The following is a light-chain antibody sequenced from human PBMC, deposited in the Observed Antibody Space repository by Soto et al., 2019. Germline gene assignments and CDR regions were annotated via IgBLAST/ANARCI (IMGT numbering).Light chain of an antibody. CDR3: HQYATSPFT. J-gene: IGKJ3*01. V-gene: IGKV3D-20*01. CDR2: DTS. Sequence: EIVLTQSPATLSLSPGERATLSCGASQSVRSNFLAWYQQKPGLAPRLLIYDTSSRATGIPDRFSGSGSGTDFTLTISRLEPEDFAVYYCHQYATSPFTFGPGTKVDIK. CDR1: QSVRSNF.